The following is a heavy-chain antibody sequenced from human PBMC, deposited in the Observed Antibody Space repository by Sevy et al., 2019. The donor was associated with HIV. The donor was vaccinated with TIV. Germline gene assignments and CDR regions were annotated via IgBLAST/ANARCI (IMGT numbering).Heavy chain of an antibody. CDR3: ARSPPVVVVPGAPSWFDP. CDR1: DGSFSGYY. D-gene: IGHD2-2*01. Sequence: SETLSLTCAVHDGSFSGYYWNWIRQLPGKGLEWIGEINGGGITYYNPSLKSRVTISVDTSTKQFSLKLNSVTAADTAVYFCARSPPVVVVPGAPSWFDPWGQGTLVTVSS. J-gene: IGHJ5*02. CDR2: INGGGIT. V-gene: IGHV4-34*01.